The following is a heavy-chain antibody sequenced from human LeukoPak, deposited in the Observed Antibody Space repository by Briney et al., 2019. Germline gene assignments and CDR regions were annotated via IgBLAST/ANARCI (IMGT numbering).Heavy chain of an antibody. CDR1: GFTFSSYA. V-gene: IGHV3-23*01. CDR3: AKDLGKAGYEIFDY. CDR2: ISVRGDST. Sequence: GGSLRLSCAASGFTFSSYAMSWVRQAPGKGLQWVSTISVRGDSTYYADSVKGQFTVSRDNSKNTLYLQMNSLRVEDTAVYYCAKDLGKAGYEIFDYWGQGTLVTVSS. J-gene: IGHJ4*02. D-gene: IGHD3-9*01.